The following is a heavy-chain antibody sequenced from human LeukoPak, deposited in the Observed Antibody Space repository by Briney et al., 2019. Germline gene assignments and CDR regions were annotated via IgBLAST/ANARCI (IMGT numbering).Heavy chain of an antibody. CDR3: AGAGPSGAFDI. V-gene: IGHV1-3*01. D-gene: IGHD3-10*01. J-gene: IGHJ3*02. Sequence: ASVKVSCKAFGYTFTSYAMHWVRQAPGQRLEWMGWINPGNGNTKHSQKFQGRVTITRDRSASTAYMELSSLRSEDTAVYYCAGAGPSGAFDIWGQGTMVTVSS. CDR2: INPGNGNT. CDR1: GYTFTSYA.